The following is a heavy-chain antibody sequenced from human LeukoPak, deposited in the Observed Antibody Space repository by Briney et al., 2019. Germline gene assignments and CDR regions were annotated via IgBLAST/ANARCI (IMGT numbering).Heavy chain of an antibody. V-gene: IGHV4-39*07. Sequence: MTSETLSLTCTVSGGSISSSSYYWGWIRQPPGKGLEWIGSIYYSGSTYYNPSLKSRVTISVDTSKNQFSLKLSSVTAADTAVYYCARVPRGITYYDILTGQEYWGQGTLVTVSS. CDR2: IYYSGST. CDR3: ARVPRGITYYDILTGQEY. D-gene: IGHD3-9*01. CDR1: GGSISSSSYY. J-gene: IGHJ4*02.